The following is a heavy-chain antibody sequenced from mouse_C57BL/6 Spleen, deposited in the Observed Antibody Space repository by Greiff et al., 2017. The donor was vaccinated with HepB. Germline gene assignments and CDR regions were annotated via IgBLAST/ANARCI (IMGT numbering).Heavy chain of an antibody. CDR3: ARHGDYGSFDY. CDR2: ISGGGGNT. CDR1: GFTFSSYT. D-gene: IGHD1-1*01. V-gene: IGHV5-9*01. J-gene: IGHJ2*01. Sequence: EVNVVESGGGLVKPGGSLKLSCAASGFTFSSYTMSWVRQTPEKRLEWVATISGGGGNTYYPDSVKGRFTISRDNAKNTLYLQMSSLRSEDTALYYCARHGDYGSFDYWGQGTTLTVSS.